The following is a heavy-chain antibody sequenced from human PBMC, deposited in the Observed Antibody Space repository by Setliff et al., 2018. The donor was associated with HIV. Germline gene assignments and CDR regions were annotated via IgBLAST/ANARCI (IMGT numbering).Heavy chain of an antibody. CDR3: ARSSGRYSTSSLAF. V-gene: IGHV4-34*01. CDR1: GGPFNFYF. Sequence: PSETLSLTCAVYGGPFNFYFWTWIRQTPGKGLEWIGDISHSGKSNYNPSLESRVTMSVDTSKNQFSLRLTSVTAADTAIYYCARSSGRYSTSSLAFWGQGTLVTVS. CDR2: ISHSGKS. D-gene: IGHD6-6*01. J-gene: IGHJ4*02.